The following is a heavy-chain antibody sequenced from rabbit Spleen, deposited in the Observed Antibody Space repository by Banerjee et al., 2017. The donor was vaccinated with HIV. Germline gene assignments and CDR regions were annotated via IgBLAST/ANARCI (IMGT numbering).Heavy chain of an antibody. V-gene: IGHV1S45*01. D-gene: IGHD1-1*01. CDR1: EIDFTKYY. Sequence: QEQLVESGGGLVQPGGSLKLSCKASEIDFTKYYITWVRQAPGKGLEWIGYIDPVFGTTHYASWAKGRFTISKTSSTTVTLQMTSLTVADTATYFCARDLPDIIGWNFGFWGQGTLVTVS. CDR2: IDPVFGTT. J-gene: IGHJ3*01. CDR3: ARDLPDIIGWNFGF.